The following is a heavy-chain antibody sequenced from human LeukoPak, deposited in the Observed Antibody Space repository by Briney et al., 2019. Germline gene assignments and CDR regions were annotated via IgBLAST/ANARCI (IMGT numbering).Heavy chain of an antibody. Sequence: PGGSLRLSCAVSGFTFSNYAMHWVRQAPGKGLEWVAVISFDGSNKYYADSVKGRFTISRDNSKNTLYLQMNSLRAEDTAMYYCARPSYCSGGSCYGMDVWGQGTTVTVSS. CDR2: ISFDGSNK. CDR1: GFTFSNYA. V-gene: IGHV3-30-3*01. CDR3: ARPSYCSGGSCYGMDV. D-gene: IGHD2-15*01. J-gene: IGHJ6*02.